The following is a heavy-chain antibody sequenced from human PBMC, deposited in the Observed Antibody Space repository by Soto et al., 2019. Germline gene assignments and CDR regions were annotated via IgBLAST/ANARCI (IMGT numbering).Heavy chain of an antibody. D-gene: IGHD3-22*01. Sequence: GASVKVSCKASGGTFSSYAISWVRQAPGQGLEWMGGIIPIFGTANYAQKFQGRVTITADESTSTAYMELSSLRSEDTAVYYCATWDYDSSGYDDYWGQGTLVTVSS. CDR3: ATWDYDSSGYDDY. J-gene: IGHJ4*02. V-gene: IGHV1-69*13. CDR1: GGTFSSYA. CDR2: IIPIFGTA.